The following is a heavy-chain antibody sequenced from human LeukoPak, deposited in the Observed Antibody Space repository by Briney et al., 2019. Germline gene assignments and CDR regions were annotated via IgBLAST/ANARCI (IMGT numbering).Heavy chain of an antibody. CDR2: IIPIFGTA. V-gene: IGHV1-69*05. CDR3: ASSIFGVVQTPYYYYYMDV. J-gene: IGHJ6*03. D-gene: IGHD3-3*01. CDR1: GGTFSSYA. Sequence: SVKLSCKASGGTFSSYAISWVRQAPGQGLEWMGRIIPIFGTANYAQKFQGRVTITTDESTSTAYMELSSLRSEDTAVYYCASSIFGVVQTPYYYYYMDVWGKGTTVTVSS.